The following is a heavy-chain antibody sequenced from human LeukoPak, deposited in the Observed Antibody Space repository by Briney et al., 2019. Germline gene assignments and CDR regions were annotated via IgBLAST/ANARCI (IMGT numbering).Heavy chain of an antibody. CDR1: GYSFTSYW. V-gene: IGHV5-51*01. D-gene: IGHD2-15*01. Sequence: GESLKISCKGSGYSFTSYWIGWVRQMPGKGLEWMGIIYPGDSDTRYSPSFQGQVTISADKSISTAYLQWSSLKASDTAMYYCVRVSCSGGSCYTQPGYYYYGMDVWGQGTTVTVSS. CDR3: VRVSCSGGSCYTQPGYYYYGMDV. J-gene: IGHJ6*02. CDR2: IYPGDSDT.